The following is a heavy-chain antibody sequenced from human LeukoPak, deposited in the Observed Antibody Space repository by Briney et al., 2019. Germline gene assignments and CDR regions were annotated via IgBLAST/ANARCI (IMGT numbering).Heavy chain of an antibody. J-gene: IGHJ4*02. D-gene: IGHD6-13*01. Sequence: PSETLSLTCTVSGGSISSYYWSWIRQPPGKGLEWIGYIYYSGSTNYNPSLKSRVTISVDTSKNQFSLKLGSVTAADTAVYYCARQSAAAWYYFDYWGQGTLVTVSS. CDR3: ARQSAAAWYYFDY. CDR2: IYYSGST. CDR1: GGSISSYY. V-gene: IGHV4-59*08.